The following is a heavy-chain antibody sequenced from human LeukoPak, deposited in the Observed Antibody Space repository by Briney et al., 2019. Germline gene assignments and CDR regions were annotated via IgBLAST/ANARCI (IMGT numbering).Heavy chain of an antibody. CDR3: ARGRFTYGHDF. Sequence: SQTLSLTCVVSGDSVSSNSFTWNWIRQSPSRGLEWLGRTYYRSKWCYDYAISMSSRITTNPDTSKNQFSLQLSSVTPEDTAVYYCARGRFTYGHDFWGQGTQVTVSS. J-gene: IGHJ4*02. V-gene: IGHV6-1*01. CDR2: TYYRSKWCY. D-gene: IGHD3-10*01. CDR1: GDSVSSNSFT.